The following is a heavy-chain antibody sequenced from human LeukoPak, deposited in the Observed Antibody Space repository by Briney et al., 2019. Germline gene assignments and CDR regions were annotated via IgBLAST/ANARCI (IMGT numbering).Heavy chain of an antibody. Sequence: GGSLRLSCAASGFTFSSYTMNWVRQAPGKGLEWVSYISGSSRTIYYADSVKGRFTISRDNAKNSLYLQMNSLRAEDTAVYYCARAFGVVTDYWGQGTLVTVSS. J-gene: IGHJ4*02. D-gene: IGHD3-3*01. CDR3: ARAFGVVTDY. CDR2: ISGSSRTI. CDR1: GFTFSSYT. V-gene: IGHV3-48*01.